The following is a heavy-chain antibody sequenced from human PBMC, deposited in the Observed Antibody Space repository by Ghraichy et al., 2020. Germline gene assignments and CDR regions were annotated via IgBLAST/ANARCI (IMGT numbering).Heavy chain of an antibody. Sequence: SVKVSCKASGGTFSSYTFSWVRQAPGQGLEWMGRIIPILGIANYAQKFQGRVTITADKSTSTAYMELSSLRSEDTAVYYCVSLDCSGGICYSAISPYFYYGMDVGCQWITVTVSS. J-gene: IGHJ6*02. CDR2: IIPILGIA. V-gene: IGHV1-69*02. D-gene: IGHD2-15*01. CDR3: VSLDCSGGICYSAISPYFYYGMDV. CDR1: GGTFSSYT.